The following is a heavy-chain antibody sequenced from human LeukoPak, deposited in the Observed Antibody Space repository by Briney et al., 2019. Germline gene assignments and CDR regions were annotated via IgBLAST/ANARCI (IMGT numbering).Heavy chain of an antibody. CDR3: ARVALGDKYYDFWSGYYELDY. CDR1: GFTFSGSA. J-gene: IGHJ4*02. V-gene: IGHV3-73*01. Sequence: PGGSLRLSCAASGFTFSGSAMHWVRQASGKGLEWVGRIRSKANSYATAYAASVKGRFTISRDDSKNTAYLQMNSLKTEDTAVYYCARVALGDKYYDFWSGYYELDYWGQGTLVTVSS. CDR2: IRSKANSYAT. D-gene: IGHD3-3*01.